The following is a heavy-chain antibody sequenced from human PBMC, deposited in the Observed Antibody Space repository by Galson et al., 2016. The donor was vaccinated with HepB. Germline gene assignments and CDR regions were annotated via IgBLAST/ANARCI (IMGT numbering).Heavy chain of an antibody. V-gene: IGHV3-7*03. CDR1: GFTSSSYW. J-gene: IGHJ4*02. CDR2: IKQDGSEK. Sequence: SLRLSCAASGFTSSSYWMSWVRQAPGKGLEWVADIKQDGSEKYYVASVKGRFTISRDNAKNSLYLQMNSLRAEDTAVYYCARDHPLHYYDSSGYLDYWGQGTLVTVSS. CDR3: ARDHPLHYYDSSGYLDY. D-gene: IGHD3-22*01.